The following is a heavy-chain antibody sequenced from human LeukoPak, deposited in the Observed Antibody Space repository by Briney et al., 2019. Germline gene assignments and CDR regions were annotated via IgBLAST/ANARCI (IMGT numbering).Heavy chain of an antibody. J-gene: IGHJ4*02. V-gene: IGHV3-53*01. CDR2: IYSGGST. CDR3: ARLNY. CDR1: GLTVTNAW. Sequence: GGSLRLSCAASGLTVTNAWMNWVRQAPGKGLEWVSVIYSGGSTYYADSVKGRFTISRDNSKNTLYLQMNSLRAEDTAVYYCARLNYWGQGTLVTVSS.